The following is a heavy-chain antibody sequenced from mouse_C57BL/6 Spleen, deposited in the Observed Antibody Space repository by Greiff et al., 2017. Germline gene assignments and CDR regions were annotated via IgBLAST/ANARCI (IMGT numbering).Heavy chain of an antibody. D-gene: IGHD1-1*01. Sequence: QVQLQQSGAELMKPGASVKLSCKATGYTFTGYWIEWVKPRPGHGLEWIGEILPGSGSTNYNEKFKGKATFTADNSSNTAYMKLSSLTTEDSAIYYWTRRGVFNTAVVSTDYWGQGTTLTVSS. J-gene: IGHJ2*01. CDR3: TRRGVFNTAVVSTDY. CDR2: ILPGSGST. CDR1: GYTFTGYW. V-gene: IGHV1-9*01.